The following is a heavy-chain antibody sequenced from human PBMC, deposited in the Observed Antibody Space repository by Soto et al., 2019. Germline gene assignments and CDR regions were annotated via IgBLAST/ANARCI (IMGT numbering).Heavy chain of an antibody. CDR2: VIPIYGTP. V-gene: IGHV1-69*18. J-gene: IGHJ3*02. CDR1: RGALSSYA. Sequence: QVQLVQSGAEVKQPGSSVKVSCKASRGALSSYAITWVRQAPGQGLDWMGRVIPIYGTPNYAQKFQGRLSLTVGGTKSRAYLELRGLRCEDTGGYFCAWAGSTGIKRGAFDIWGEGTMVTVSS. CDR3: AWAGSTGIKRGAFDI.